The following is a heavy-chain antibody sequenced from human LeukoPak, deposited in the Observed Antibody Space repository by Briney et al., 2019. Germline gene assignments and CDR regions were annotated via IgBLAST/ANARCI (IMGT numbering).Heavy chain of an antibody. CDR1: GFTFSSYW. CDR2: INSDGSST. D-gene: IGHD6-13*01. V-gene: IGHV3-74*01. J-gene: IGHJ4*02. CDR3: ARVKAAAGKGIDY. Sequence: GGSLRLSCAASGFTFSSYWMHWVRQAPGKGLVWVSRINSDGSSTSYADSVKGRFTISRDNAKSTLYLQMNSLRAEDTAVYYCARVKAAAGKGIDYWGQGTLVTVSS.